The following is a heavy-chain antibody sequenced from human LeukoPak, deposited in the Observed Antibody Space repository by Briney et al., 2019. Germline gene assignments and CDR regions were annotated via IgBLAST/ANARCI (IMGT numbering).Heavy chain of an antibody. V-gene: IGHV4-34*01. CDR3: ARGLFRQQSWFDP. CDR2: INHSGST. Sequence: SETPSLTCAVYGGSFSGYYWSWIRQPPGKGLEWIGEINHSGSTNYNPSLKSRVTISVDTSKNQFSPKLSSVTAADTAVYYCARGLFRQQSWFDPWGQGTLVTVSS. CDR1: GGSFSGYY. D-gene: IGHD6-13*01. J-gene: IGHJ5*02.